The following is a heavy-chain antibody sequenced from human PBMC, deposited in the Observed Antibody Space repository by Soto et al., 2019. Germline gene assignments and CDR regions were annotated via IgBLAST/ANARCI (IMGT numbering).Heavy chain of an antibody. J-gene: IGHJ6*03. V-gene: IGHV1-18*01. CDR3: ARDIMDIVVVVAASPYYYYMDV. CDR2: ISAYNGNT. D-gene: IGHD2-15*01. Sequence: GASVKVSCKASGYTFTSYGISWVRQAPGQGLEWMGWISAYNGNTNYAQKLQGRVTMTTDTSTSTAYMELRSLRSDDTAVHYCARDIMDIVVVVAASPYYYYMDVWGKGTTVTVSS. CDR1: GYTFTSYG.